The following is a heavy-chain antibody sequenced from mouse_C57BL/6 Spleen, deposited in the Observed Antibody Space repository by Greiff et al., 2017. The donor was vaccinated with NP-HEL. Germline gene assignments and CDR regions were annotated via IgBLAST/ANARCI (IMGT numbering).Heavy chain of an antibody. CDR3: TRRRFDY. V-gene: IGHV1-15*01. Sequence: VQLVESGAELVRPGASVTLSCKASGYTFTDYEMHWVKQTPVHGLEWIGAIDPETGGPAYNQKFKGKAILTADKSSSTAYMELRSLTSEDSAVYYCTRRRFDYWGQGTTLTVSS. CDR1: GYTFTDYE. CDR2: IDPETGGP. J-gene: IGHJ2*01.